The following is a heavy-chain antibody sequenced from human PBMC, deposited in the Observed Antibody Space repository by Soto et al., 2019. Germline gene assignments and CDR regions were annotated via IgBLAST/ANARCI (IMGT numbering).Heavy chain of an antibody. CDR1: GGTFSSYA. V-gene: IGHV1-69*13. CDR3: ARDLSTMVRGAYYYYYGMDV. D-gene: IGHD3-10*01. J-gene: IGHJ6*02. Sequence: ASVKVSCKASGGTFSSYAISWVRQAPGQGLEWMGGIIPIFGTANYAQKFQGRVTITADESTSTAYMELSSLRSEDTAVYYCARDLSTMVRGAYYYYYGMDVWGQGTTVTVSS. CDR2: IIPIFGTA.